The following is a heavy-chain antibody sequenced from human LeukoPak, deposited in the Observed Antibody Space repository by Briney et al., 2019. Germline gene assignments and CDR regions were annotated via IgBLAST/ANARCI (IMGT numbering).Heavy chain of an antibody. V-gene: IGHV3-30*02. CDR2: IRYDGSNK. CDR3: AKDGGSSGVFDY. D-gene: IGHD1-26*01. CDR1: GFTFSSYS. J-gene: IGHJ4*02. Sequence: GGSLRLSCAASGFTFSSYSMNWVRQAPGKGLEWVAFIRYDGSNKYYADSVKGRFTISRDNSKNTVYVQMNSLRAEDTAVYYCAKDGGSSGVFDYWGQGIMVTVSS.